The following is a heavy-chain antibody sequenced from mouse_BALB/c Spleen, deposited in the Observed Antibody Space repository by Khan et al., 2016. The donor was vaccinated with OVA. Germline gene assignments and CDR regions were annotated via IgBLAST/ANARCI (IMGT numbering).Heavy chain of an antibody. CDR1: GFTFSTYA. V-gene: IGHV5-9-3*01. Sequence: EVQLVESGGGLVKPGGSLKLSCAASGFTFSTYAMSWVRQTPEKRLEWVATISSYGDYTYYPDNVTGRFTISRDNATNTLYLQMSSLRSEDTAMYYCARTPYGNFAYWGQGTLVTVSA. CDR3: ARTPYGNFAY. D-gene: IGHD2-1*01. CDR2: ISSYGDYT. J-gene: IGHJ3*01.